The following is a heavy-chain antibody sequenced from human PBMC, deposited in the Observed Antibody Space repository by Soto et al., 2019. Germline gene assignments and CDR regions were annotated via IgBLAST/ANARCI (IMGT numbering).Heavy chain of an antibody. CDR2: IYYTGNT. CDR1: GGSISSGGTGSY. CDR3: ASGHDAYKVRY. J-gene: IGHJ4*02. Sequence: QVQLQESGPGLVKPSQTLSLTCTVSGGSISSGGTGSYWTWIRQLPGKGLEWIGYIYYTGNTYYHTSIKRXPTISIDTSENQFSLKLTSVTAADTAVYFCASGHDAYKVRYWGQGTLVTVSS. V-gene: IGHV4-31*03. D-gene: IGHD1-1*01.